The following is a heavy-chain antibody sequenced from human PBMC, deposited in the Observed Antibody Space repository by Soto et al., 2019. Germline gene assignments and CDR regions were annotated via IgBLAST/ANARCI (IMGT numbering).Heavy chain of an antibody. D-gene: IGHD1-26*01. CDR2: NSAYNGNT. V-gene: IGHV1-18*04. CDR3: ARGPPSWEMLVGFLGDY. J-gene: IGHJ4*02. Sequence: QAPLVQSGAEVKRPGASVKVSCKASGYTFNNYGINWVRQAPGQGRELMGWNSAYNGNTRHAQKFQDRLTMTTDTSTSTAYMELRSLTSEDTAIYYCARGPPSWEMLVGFLGDYWGQGSLVTVSS. CDR1: GYTFNNYG.